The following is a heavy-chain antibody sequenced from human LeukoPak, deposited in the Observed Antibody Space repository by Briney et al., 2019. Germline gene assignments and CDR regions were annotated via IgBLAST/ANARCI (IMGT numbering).Heavy chain of an antibody. CDR3: VRLVGVPPAVDN. V-gene: IGHV4-39*01. CDR1: GGSVSTIAYY. J-gene: IGHJ4*02. Sequence: SETLSLTCTVSGGSVSTIAYYWGWIRQPPGKGLEYLGYIYNGEATYYNPSLKSRVTIPVDTSKNQFSLRLTSVTAADTAVYYCVRLVGVPPAVDNWGQGTLVTVSS. D-gene: IGHD2-2*01. CDR2: IYNGEAT.